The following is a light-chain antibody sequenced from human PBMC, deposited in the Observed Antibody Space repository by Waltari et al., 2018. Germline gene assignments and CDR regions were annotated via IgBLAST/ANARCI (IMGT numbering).Light chain of an antibody. J-gene: IGLJ3*02. CDR2: GTT. CDR3: QSYDNSLRVVM. Sequence: QSVLTQPPSVSGAPGQRVTISCTGSASNIGATYELHWYQQLPGAAPKLLIYGTTNRPSGVPDRFSGSKSATSASLVITGLQAEDEADYYCQSYDNSLRVVMFGGGTKLTVL. CDR1: ASNIGATYE. V-gene: IGLV1-40*01.